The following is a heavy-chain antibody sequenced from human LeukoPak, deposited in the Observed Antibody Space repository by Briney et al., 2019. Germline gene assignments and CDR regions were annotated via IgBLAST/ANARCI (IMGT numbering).Heavy chain of an antibody. D-gene: IGHD6-13*01. J-gene: IGHJ6*03. CDR2: ISGSGGST. V-gene: IGHV3-23*01. CDR1: GFTFSNYA. Sequence: GGSLRLSCAASGFTFSNYAMSWVRQAPGKGLEWVSGISGSGGSTYYADAVKGRFTISRDNSRATLYLQMNSLRADDTAVYHCAKRLAGPSYYHYMDVWGKGTTATVSS. CDR3: AKRLAGPSYYHYMDV.